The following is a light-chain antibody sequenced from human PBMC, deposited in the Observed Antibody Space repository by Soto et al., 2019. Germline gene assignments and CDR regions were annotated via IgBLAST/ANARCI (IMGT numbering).Light chain of an antibody. CDR3: AAWDDGRNGVV. CDR2: SSN. CDR1: SSNIGSNS. Sequence: QSVLTQPPSASGTPGQRVTISCSGSSSNIGSNSVNWYQQLPGTAPKLLMYSSNQRPSGVPDRFSGSKSGTSASLAISGLQYEDEADYYSAAWDDGRNGVVFGGGTKLTVL. V-gene: IGLV1-44*01. J-gene: IGLJ2*01.